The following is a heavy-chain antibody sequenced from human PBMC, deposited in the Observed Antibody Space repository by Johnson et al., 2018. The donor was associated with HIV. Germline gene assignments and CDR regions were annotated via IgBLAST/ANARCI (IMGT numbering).Heavy chain of an antibody. CDR3: TTYATMITMYVEIKGGAFDI. CDR2: ISSSGSTI. J-gene: IGHJ3*02. CDR1: GFTFSTYW. V-gene: IGHV3-11*01. D-gene: IGHD3-16*01. Sequence: QMLLVESGGGLVQPGGSLRLSCAASGFTFSTYWMSWVRQAPGKGLEWVSYISSSGSTIYYADSVKGRFTISRDNAKNSLYLQMNSLRPEDTAVYYCTTYATMITMYVEIKGGAFDIWGQGTMVTVS.